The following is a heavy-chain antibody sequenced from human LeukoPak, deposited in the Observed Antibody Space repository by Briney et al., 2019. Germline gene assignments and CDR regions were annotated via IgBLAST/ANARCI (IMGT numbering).Heavy chain of an antibody. V-gene: IGHV4-59*08. J-gene: IGHJ4*02. CDR3: ARHSAGTTKDY. Sequence: NPSETLSLTCTVSGGSISSYYWSWIRQPPGKGLEWIGFISYTGSTNYNPSLKTRVTISVDTSKNQFSLKLSSVTAADTAVYYCARHSAGTTKDYWGQGTLVTVSS. D-gene: IGHD1-1*01. CDR1: GGSISSYY. CDR2: ISYTGST.